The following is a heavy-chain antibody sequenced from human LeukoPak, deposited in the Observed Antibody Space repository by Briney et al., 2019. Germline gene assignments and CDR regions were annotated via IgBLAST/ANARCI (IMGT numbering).Heavy chain of an antibody. Sequence: GGSLRLFCAASGFTFSSYSMNWVRQAPGKGLEWVSSISSSSSYIYYADSVKGRFTISRDNAKNSLYLQMNSLRAEDTAVYYCARDLVQLAHSGYFQHWGQGTLVTVSS. CDR3: ARDLVQLAHSGYFQH. CDR2: ISSSSSYI. V-gene: IGHV3-21*01. J-gene: IGHJ1*01. D-gene: IGHD2-2*01. CDR1: GFTFSSYS.